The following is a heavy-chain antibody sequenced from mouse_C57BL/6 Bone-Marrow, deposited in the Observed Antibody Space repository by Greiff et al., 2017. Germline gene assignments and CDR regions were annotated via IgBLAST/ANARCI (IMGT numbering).Heavy chain of an antibody. Sequence: QVQLQQPGAELVKPGASVKMSCKASGYTFTSYWITWVKQRPGQGLEWIGDIYPGSGSTNYNEKFKSKATLTVDTSSSTAYMQLSSLTSEDSAVYYCARSRRTAQASFDDWGQGTTLTVSS. CDR2: IYPGSGST. D-gene: IGHD3-2*02. CDR1: GYTFTSYW. V-gene: IGHV1-55*01. J-gene: IGHJ2*01. CDR3: ARSRRTAQASFDD.